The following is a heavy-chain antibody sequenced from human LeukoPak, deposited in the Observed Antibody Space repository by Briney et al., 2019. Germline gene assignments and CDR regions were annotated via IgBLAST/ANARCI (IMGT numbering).Heavy chain of an antibody. CDR3: ARGLLSYDFWSGYYSGARKYYYGMDV. Sequence: ASVKVSCTASGYTFTSYDINWVRQATGQGLEWMGWMNPNSGNTGYAPKFQGRVTMTRNTSISTAYMELSSLRSEDTAVYYCARGLLSYDFWSGYYSGARKYYYGMDVWGQGTTVTVS. V-gene: IGHV1-8*01. D-gene: IGHD3-3*01. CDR1: GYTFTSYD. J-gene: IGHJ6*02. CDR2: MNPNSGNT.